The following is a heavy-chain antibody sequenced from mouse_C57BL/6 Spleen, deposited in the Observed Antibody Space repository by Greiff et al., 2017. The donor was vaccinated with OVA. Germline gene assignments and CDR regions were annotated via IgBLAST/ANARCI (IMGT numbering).Heavy chain of an antibody. CDR1: GYTFTSYW. CDR2: IDPSDSYT. V-gene: IGHV1-50*01. Sequence: QVQLQQPGAELVKPGASVKLSCKASGYTFTSYWMQWVKQRPGQGLEWIGEIDPSDSYTNYNQKFKGKATLTVDTSSSTAYMQLSSLTSEDSAVDNCAREGLWGRRFAYWGQGTLVTVSA. J-gene: IGHJ3*01. CDR3: AREGLWGRRFAY.